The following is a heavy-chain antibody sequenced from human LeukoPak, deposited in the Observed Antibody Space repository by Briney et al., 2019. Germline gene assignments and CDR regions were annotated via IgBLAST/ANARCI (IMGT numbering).Heavy chain of an antibody. V-gene: IGHV4-39*07. J-gene: IGHJ4*02. Sequence: SETLSLTCTVSGGXISSSSYYWGWIRQPPGKGLEWIGSIYYSGSTNYNPSLKSRVTISVDTSKNQFSLRLSSVTAADTAVYYCARAPYYYDNTGYSYYFDYWGQGTLVTVSS. CDR3: ARAPYYYDNTGYSYYFDY. CDR1: GGXISSSSYY. CDR2: IYYSGST. D-gene: IGHD3-22*01.